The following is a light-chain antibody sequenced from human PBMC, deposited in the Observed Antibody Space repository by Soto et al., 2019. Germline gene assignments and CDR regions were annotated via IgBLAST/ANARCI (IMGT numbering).Light chain of an antibody. CDR2: NVS. J-gene: IGLJ2*01. CDR3: SSYTTGSPYVV. Sequence: QSALTQPASVSGSPGQSITISCTGTSSDVGGYNHISWYQQHPGKVPQLLIYNVSHRPSEVSNRFSGSKSGNTASLTISGLQAEDEADYHCSSYTTGSPYVVFGGGTKLTVL. V-gene: IGLV2-14*01. CDR1: SSDVGGYNH.